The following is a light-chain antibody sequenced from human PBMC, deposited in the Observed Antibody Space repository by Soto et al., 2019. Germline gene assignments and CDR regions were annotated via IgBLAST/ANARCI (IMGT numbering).Light chain of an antibody. CDR2: AAS. CDR1: QSVSSY. J-gene: IGKJ4*01. V-gene: IGKV1-39*01. Sequence: DIQMTQSPSSLSASVGDRISITCRASQSVSSYLNWYQQKPGKAPRLLIYAASHLQTGVPSRFRGTGSATHFTLTISSLQPEDFATYYCQQANSFPLTFGGGTKVDIK. CDR3: QQANSFPLT.